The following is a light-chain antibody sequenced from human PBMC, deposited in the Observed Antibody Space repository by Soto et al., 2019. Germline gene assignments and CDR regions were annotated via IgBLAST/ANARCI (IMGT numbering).Light chain of an antibody. CDR1: EGLVYSDVNTY. CDR3: MQSIHWPYT. V-gene: IGKV2-30*01. J-gene: IGKJ2*01. CDR2: KIY. Sequence: DVVLTQSPLSMPVTLCRPASISCRSSEGLVYSDVNTYLNWFHQRPGQSPMRLIYKIYERDSGVTDRFSGSGSGTDFTLKISRVEAEDVGIYYCMQSIHWPYTFGQGTKVDIK.